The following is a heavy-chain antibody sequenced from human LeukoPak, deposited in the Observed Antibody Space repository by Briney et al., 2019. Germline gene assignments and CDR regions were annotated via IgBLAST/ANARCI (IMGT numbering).Heavy chain of an antibody. Sequence: SVKVSCKASGGTFSSYAISWVRQAPGQGLEWMGGIIPIFGTANYAQKFQGRVTITADESTSTAYMELSSLRSEDTAVYYCARAAITGTTTRTNWFDPWGQGTLVTVPS. CDR1: GGTFSSYA. V-gene: IGHV1-69*13. CDR2: IIPIFGTA. CDR3: ARAAITGTTTRTNWFDP. D-gene: IGHD1-7*01. J-gene: IGHJ5*02.